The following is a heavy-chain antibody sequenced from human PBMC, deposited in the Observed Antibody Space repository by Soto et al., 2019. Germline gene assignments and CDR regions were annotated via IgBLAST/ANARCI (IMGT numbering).Heavy chain of an antibody. CDR1: GFTVTSNY. CDR3: ARAPQGYCSSTSCYGYAFDI. J-gene: IGHJ3*02. Sequence: EVQLVESGGGLVQPGGSLRLSCAASGFTVTSNYISWVRQAPGKGLEWVSVIYSGGTTYYADSVKGRFTISRDNSKNTLYFQMNSLRVEDTAVYYCARAPQGYCSSTSCYGYAFDIWGQGTMVTVSS. D-gene: IGHD2-2*01. CDR2: IYSGGTT. V-gene: IGHV3-66*01.